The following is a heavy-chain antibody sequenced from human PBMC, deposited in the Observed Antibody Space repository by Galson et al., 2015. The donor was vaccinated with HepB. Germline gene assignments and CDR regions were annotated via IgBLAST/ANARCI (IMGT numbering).Heavy chain of an antibody. D-gene: IGHD3-10*01. V-gene: IGHV1-8*01. CDR1: GYTFTSYD. Sequence: SVKVSCKASGYTFTSYDINWVRQATGQGLEWMGWMNPNSGNTGYAQKFQGRVTMTRNTSISTAYMELSSLRSEDTAVYHCARRRMVRGLTSQFDPWGQGTLVTVSS. CDR3: ARRRMVRGLTSQFDP. CDR2: MNPNSGNT. J-gene: IGHJ5*02.